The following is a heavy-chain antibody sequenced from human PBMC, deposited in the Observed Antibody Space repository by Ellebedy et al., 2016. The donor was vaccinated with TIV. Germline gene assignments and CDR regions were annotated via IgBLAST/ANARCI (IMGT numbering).Heavy chain of an antibody. J-gene: IGHJ4*02. Sequence: GESLKISCAASGFTFNIYGMTWVRQAPGKGLEWVSSISDNGGRIYYADSVKGRFTISRDNSKNTLYLQMNSLRAEDTAVYYCAKRGELAYSSYGLSFDYWGQGALVTVSS. V-gene: IGHV3-23*01. CDR2: ISDNGGRI. CDR1: GFTFNIYG. CDR3: AKRGELAYSSYGLSFDY. D-gene: IGHD6-6*01.